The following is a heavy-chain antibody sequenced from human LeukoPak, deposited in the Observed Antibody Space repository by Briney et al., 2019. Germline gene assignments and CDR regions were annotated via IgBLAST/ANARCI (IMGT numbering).Heavy chain of an antibody. Sequence: PGDSLRLSCVASGFTFSSYEMNWVRQAPGKGLEWVTYISSSGSTTYYADSVKGRFTISRDDAKNTLYLQMNSLRAEDTAVYYCARAGVAVAYFYYFDYWGQGSLVTVSS. CDR2: ISSSGSTT. CDR1: GFTFSSYE. D-gene: IGHD6-19*01. V-gene: IGHV3-48*03. J-gene: IGHJ4*02. CDR3: ARAGVAVAYFYYFDY.